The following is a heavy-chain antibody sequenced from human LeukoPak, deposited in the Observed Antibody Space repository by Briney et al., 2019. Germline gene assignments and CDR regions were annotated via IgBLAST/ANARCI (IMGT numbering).Heavy chain of an antibody. D-gene: IGHD4-17*01. CDR1: GFTFNTYN. CDR3: AKLGVTTPVDY. V-gene: IGHV3-21*04. Sequence: GESLRLSCVASGFTFNTYNMNWVRQAPGKGLEWVSSITSSSSYIYYADSVKGRFTISRDNAKSSLYLQMNSLRAEDTAVYYCAKLGVTTPVDYWGQGTLVTVSS. CDR2: ITSSSSYI. J-gene: IGHJ4*02.